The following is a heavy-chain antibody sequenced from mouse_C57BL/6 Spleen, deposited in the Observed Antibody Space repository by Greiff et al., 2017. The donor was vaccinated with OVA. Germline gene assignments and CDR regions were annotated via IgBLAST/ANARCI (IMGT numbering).Heavy chain of an antibody. V-gene: IGHV2-9-1*01. CDR1: GFSLTSYA. Sequence: VQLVESGPGLVAPSQSLSITCTVSGFSLTSYAISWVRQPPGQGLEWLGVIWPGGGTNYNSALKSSLSTSKDNSKSQVFLKMNSLQTDDTARYYCARNYDYDLFAYWGQGTLVTVSA. D-gene: IGHD2-4*01. CDR2: IWPGGGT. CDR3: ARNYDYDLFAY. J-gene: IGHJ3*01.